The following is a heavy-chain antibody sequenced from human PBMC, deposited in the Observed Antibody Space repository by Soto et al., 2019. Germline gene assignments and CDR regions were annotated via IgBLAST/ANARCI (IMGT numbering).Heavy chain of an antibody. CDR3: ARIMVATSCDYDYYGMDV. CDR1: GYTFTSYG. Sequence: QVQLVQSGAEVKKPGASVKVSCKASGYTFTSYGISWVRQAPGQGLEWMGWISAYNGNTNYAQKLQGRVTVTTDTXTXTXXMELRRLRSEDTAVYYCARIMVATSCDYDYYGMDVWGQGNTVTVSS. J-gene: IGHJ6*01. V-gene: IGHV1-18*01. CDR2: ISAYNGNT. D-gene: IGHD2-21*02.